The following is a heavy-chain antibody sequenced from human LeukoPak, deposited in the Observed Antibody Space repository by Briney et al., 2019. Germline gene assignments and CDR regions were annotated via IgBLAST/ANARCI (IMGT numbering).Heavy chain of an antibody. CDR3: ARLPYCSSTSCYDSYYYGMDV. D-gene: IGHD2-2*01. Sequence: GESLEISCKGSGYSFISYWIGWVRQMPGKGLEWMGIIYPGDSDTRYSPSFQGQVTISADKSISTAYLQWSSLKASDTAMYYCARLPYCSSTSCYDSYYYGMDVWGQGTTVTVSS. J-gene: IGHJ6*02. V-gene: IGHV5-51*01. CDR1: GYSFISYW. CDR2: IYPGDSDT.